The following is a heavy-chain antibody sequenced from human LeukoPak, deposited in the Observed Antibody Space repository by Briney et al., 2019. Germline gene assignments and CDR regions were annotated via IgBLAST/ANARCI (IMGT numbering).Heavy chain of an antibody. V-gene: IGHV4-59*01. Sequence: SETLSLTCTVSGGSISSYYWSWIRQPPGKGLEWIGYIYYSGSTNYNPSLKSRVTISVDTSKNQFSLKLSSVTAADTAVYYCERARGTMVRGVTGRFDYWGQGTLVTVSS. J-gene: IGHJ4*02. CDR2: IYYSGST. CDR3: ERARGTMVRGVTGRFDY. CDR1: GGSISSYY. D-gene: IGHD3-10*01.